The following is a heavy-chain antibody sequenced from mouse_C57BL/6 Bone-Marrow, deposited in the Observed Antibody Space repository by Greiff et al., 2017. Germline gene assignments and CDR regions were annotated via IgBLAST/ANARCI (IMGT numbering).Heavy chain of an antibody. CDR2: INYDGSST. D-gene: IGHD3-3*01. V-gene: IGHV5-16*01. Sequence: EVKLVESEGGLVQPGSSMKLSCTASGFTFSDYYMAWVRQVPEKGLEWVANINYDGSSTYYLDSLKSRFIISRDNAKNILYLQMSSLKSEDTARYYCAREGCYYAMDYWGQGTSVTVSS. J-gene: IGHJ4*01. CDR1: GFTFSDYY. CDR3: AREGCYYAMDY.